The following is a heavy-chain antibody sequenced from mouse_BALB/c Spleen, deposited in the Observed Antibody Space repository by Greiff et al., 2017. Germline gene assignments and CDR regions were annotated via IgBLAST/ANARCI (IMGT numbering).Heavy chain of an antibody. J-gene: IGHJ3*01. CDR1: GYSFTGYY. Sequence: VQLQQSGPELVKPGASVKISCKASGYSFTGYYMHWVKQSHVKSLEWIGRINPYNGATSYNQNFKDKASLTVDKSSSTAYMELHSLTSEDSAVYYCARDYNYVWFAYWGQGTLVTVSA. D-gene: IGHD1-3*01. CDR3: ARDYNYVWFAY. CDR2: INPYNGAT. V-gene: IGHV1-31*01.